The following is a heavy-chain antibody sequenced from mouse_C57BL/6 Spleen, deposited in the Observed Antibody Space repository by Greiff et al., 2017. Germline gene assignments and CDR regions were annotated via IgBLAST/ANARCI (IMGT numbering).Heavy chain of an antibody. CDR3: ARGDGGFDY. CDR1: GYTFTSYW. D-gene: IGHD3-3*01. J-gene: IGHJ2*01. CDR2: INPSSGYT. V-gene: IGHV1-7*01. Sequence: VQLQQSGAELAKPGASVKLSCKASGYTFTSYWMHWVKQRPGQGLEWIGYINPSSGYTKYNQKFKDKATWTADKSSSTAYMQLSSLTYEDSAFYYCARGDGGFDYWGQGTTLTVSS.